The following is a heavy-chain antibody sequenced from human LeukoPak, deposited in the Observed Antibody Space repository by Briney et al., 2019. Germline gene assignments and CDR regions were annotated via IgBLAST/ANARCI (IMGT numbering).Heavy chain of an antibody. CDR3: ATGLYYDFWSGYFDY. CDR1: GGTFSSYA. V-gene: IGHV1-69*13. CDR2: IIPIFGTA. D-gene: IGHD3-3*01. J-gene: IGHJ4*02. Sequence: AASVKVSCKASGGTFSSYAISWVRQAPGQGLEWMGGIIPIFGTANYAQKFQGRVTITGDESTSTAYMGLSSLRSEDTAVYYCATGLYYDFWSGYFDYWGQGTLVTVSS.